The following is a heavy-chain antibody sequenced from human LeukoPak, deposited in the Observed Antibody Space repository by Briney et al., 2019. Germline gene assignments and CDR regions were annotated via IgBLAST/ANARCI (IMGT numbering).Heavy chain of an antibody. J-gene: IGHJ6*02. Sequence: ASVKVSCKASGYTFTSYIISWVRQAPGQGLEWMGWISGYNGDTNYAQTFQGRVNMTTDTSTGTAYMELRSLKSDDTAVYYCARVEVLFGELISAYYYGMDVWGPGTTVTVSS. CDR1: GYTFTSYI. CDR2: ISGYNGDT. D-gene: IGHD3-10*01. V-gene: IGHV1-18*01. CDR3: ARVEVLFGELISAYYYGMDV.